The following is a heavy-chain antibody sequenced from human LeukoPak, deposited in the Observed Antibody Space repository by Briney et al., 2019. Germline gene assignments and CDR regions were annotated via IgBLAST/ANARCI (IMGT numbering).Heavy chain of an antibody. CDR3: AKAGYTGSYMYYFDH. V-gene: IGHV3-30*18. Sequence: GGSLRLPCAASGFTFSNYGTHWVRQAPGKGREWGAVISDNGSNKEYADAGKGRFTTSRDNSITTLYLQMRSLRAEDTAVYYCAKAGYTGSYMYYFDHWGQGTLVTVSS. CDR1: GFTFSNYG. D-gene: IGHD1-26*01. J-gene: IGHJ4*02. CDR2: ISDNGSNK.